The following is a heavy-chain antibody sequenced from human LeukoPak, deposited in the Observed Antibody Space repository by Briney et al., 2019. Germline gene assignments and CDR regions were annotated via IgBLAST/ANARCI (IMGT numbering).Heavy chain of an antibody. CDR2: ISINTDT. Sequence: GGSLRLSCAASGIAVTGNYMSWVRQPPGKGLEWVSFISINTDTFYADSVRGRFTISRDSSENTLFLQMNSLRDEDSAVYYCAIAQSWDELFDSWGQGTLVSVSS. D-gene: IGHD1-26*01. J-gene: IGHJ4*02. CDR3: AIAQSWDELFDS. V-gene: IGHV3-53*01. CDR1: GIAVTGNY.